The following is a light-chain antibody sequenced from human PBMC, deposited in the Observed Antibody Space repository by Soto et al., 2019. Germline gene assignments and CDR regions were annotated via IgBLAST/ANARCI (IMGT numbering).Light chain of an antibody. Sequence: IVMAQSPSTLSMSPGERATLSCRASQSVSNNLAWYQQKPGQAPRLLIYGASTRATGIPARFSGSGSGTESTLTISSLQSEDFAIYYCQQYNIWPLTFGGGTKVDIK. V-gene: IGKV3-15*01. CDR1: QSVSNN. J-gene: IGKJ4*01. CDR2: GAS. CDR3: QQYNIWPLT.